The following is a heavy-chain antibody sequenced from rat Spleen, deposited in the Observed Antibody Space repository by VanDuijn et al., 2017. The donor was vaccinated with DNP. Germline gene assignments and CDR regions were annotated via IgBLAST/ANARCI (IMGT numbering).Heavy chain of an antibody. CDR2: IDYDGGNT. V-gene: IGHV5-22*01. J-gene: IGHJ3*01. CDR1: GFTFSDYY. Sequence: EVQLVESGGGLVQPGRSLKLSCAASGFTFSDYYMAWVRQTPTKGLEWVTYIDYDGGNTYYRDSVKGRFAISRDNAKSTLYLQMNSLRSEDMATYYCARPYFNNQGWFAYWGQGTRVTVSS. D-gene: IGHD1-4*01. CDR3: ARPYFNNQGWFAY.